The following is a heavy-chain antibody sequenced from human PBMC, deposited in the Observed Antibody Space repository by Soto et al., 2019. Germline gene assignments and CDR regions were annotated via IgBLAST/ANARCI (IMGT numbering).Heavy chain of an antibody. CDR2: IYYSGTS. D-gene: IGHD2-2*01. Sequence: QLQLQESGPGLVKPSETLSLTCTVSGGSIRDDRYYWGWIRQPPGKGLEWIGSIYYSGTSSYNPSLKSRVTMSVDTSKKQLSLRLSSVTAADTAVYYCARLHCDSPNCVPLDPWDQGTLVIVSS. CDR1: GGSIRDDRYY. J-gene: IGHJ5*02. V-gene: IGHV4-39*01. CDR3: ARLHCDSPNCVPLDP.